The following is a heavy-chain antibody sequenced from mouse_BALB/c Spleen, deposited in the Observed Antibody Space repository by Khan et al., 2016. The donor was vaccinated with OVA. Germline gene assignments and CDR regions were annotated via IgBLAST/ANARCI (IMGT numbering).Heavy chain of an antibody. CDR2: ISSGGRYT. CDR3: ARAYYGNDYYAMDY. J-gene: IGHJ4*01. Sequence: EVELVESGGDLVKPGGSLKVSCAASGFTFSSYGMSWVRQTPDKRLEWVATISSGGRYTYLPDSVKGRFNIYRDNAKNNLYLQMTSLKSEDTDMYYCARAYYGNDYYAMDYWGQGTSVTVSS. V-gene: IGHV5-6*01. D-gene: IGHD2-10*01. CDR1: GFTFSSYG.